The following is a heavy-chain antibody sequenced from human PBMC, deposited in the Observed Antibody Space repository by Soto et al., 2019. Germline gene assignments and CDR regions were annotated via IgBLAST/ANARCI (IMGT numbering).Heavy chain of an antibody. CDR3: ARDLGLDCSSTSCYTHNWFDP. Sequence: ASVKVSCQASGYTFTSYAMHWVRQAPGQRLEWMGWVNAGNGNTKYSQKFQGRVTITRDTSASTAYMELSSLRSEDTAVYYCARDLGLDCSSTSCYTHNWFDPWGQGTLVTVSS. D-gene: IGHD2-2*02. CDR2: VNAGNGNT. CDR1: GYTFTSYA. J-gene: IGHJ5*02. V-gene: IGHV1-3*01.